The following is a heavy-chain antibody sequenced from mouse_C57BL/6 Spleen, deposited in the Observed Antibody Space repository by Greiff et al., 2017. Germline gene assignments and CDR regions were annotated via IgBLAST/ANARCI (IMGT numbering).Heavy chain of an antibody. J-gene: IGHJ3*01. Sequence: QVQLQQSGAELVRPGASVTLSCKASGYTFTDYEMHWVKQTPVHGLEWIGAIDPETGGTPYNQKFKGKAILTADKSSSTAYMELRSLTSEDSAVYYCTRGGGIYYGNPFADWGQGTLVTVSA. CDR1: GYTFTDYE. CDR3: TRGGGIYYGNPFAD. V-gene: IGHV1-15*01. CDR2: IDPETGGT. D-gene: IGHD2-1*01.